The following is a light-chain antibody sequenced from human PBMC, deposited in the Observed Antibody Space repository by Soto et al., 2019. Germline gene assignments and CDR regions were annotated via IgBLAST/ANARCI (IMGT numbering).Light chain of an antibody. CDR1: SSDVGTYNL. Sequence: QSVLTQPASVSGSPGESITISCTGTSSDVGTYNLVTWYQQHPGRVPKLILYEGNKRPSGVSSHFSASKSSNTASLTISGLQAEDEADYFCCSYAPSRTLLFGGGTKLTVL. CDR2: EGN. J-gene: IGLJ2*01. V-gene: IGLV2-23*01. CDR3: CSYAPSRTLL.